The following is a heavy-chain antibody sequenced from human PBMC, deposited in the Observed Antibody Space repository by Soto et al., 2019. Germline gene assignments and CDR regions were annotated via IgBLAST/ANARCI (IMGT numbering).Heavy chain of an antibody. J-gene: IGHJ4*02. Sequence: LRLSCAASGFTFSSYGMHWVRQAPGKGLEWVAVISYDGSNKYYADSVKGRFTISRDNSKNTLYLQMNSLRAEDTAVYYCATCGDYSGSYYDYWGQGTLVTVSS. V-gene: IGHV3-30*03. D-gene: IGHD1-26*01. CDR1: GFTFSSYG. CDR2: ISYDGSNK. CDR3: ATCGDYSGSYYDY.